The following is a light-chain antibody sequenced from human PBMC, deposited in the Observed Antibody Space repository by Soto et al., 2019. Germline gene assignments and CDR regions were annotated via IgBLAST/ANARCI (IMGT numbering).Light chain of an antibody. CDR1: QSVSNNY. CDR2: GAS. Sequence: EIVLTQSPGTLSLSPGERATLSWRASQSVSNNYLAWYQQKPGQAPRLLIYGASSRATGIPDRFSGSGSGTDFTLTISRLEPEDFAVYYCQQYGSSQWTFGQGTKVDI. J-gene: IGKJ1*01. CDR3: QQYGSSQWT. V-gene: IGKV3-20*01.